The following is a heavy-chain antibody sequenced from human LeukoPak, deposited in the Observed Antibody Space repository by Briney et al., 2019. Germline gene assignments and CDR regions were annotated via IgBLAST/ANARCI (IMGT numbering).Heavy chain of an antibody. CDR3: ARGRRSGWFAYYFDY. Sequence: PLRVSSKPSGYTFTHYYMHWVRQAPGQGLEWMGWINHNSGVSNYPQKFQGRVTMTRDTTIVTAYMELSRLRSDDTAVYYCARGRRSGWFAYYFDYWGQGTLVTVSS. CDR1: GYTFTHYY. CDR2: INHNSGVS. V-gene: IGHV1-2*02. D-gene: IGHD6-19*01. J-gene: IGHJ4*02.